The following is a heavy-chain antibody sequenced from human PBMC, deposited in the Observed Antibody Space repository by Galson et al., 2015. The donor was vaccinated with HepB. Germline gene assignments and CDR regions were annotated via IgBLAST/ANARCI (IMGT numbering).Heavy chain of an antibody. CDR2: ISGHNGNT. D-gene: IGHD3-10*01. CDR3: ARVSLLWLGTLHVRVPVDS. V-gene: IGHV1-18*01. J-gene: IGHJ4*02. Sequence: SVKVSCKASNYIFNNYGISWMRQAPGQGLEWMGWISGHNGNTNYAQKFQGRVTMTADTSTSTAYMEVRSLRSDDTAMYYCARVSLLWLGTLHVRVPVDSWGQGVLVTVSS. CDR1: NYIFNNYG.